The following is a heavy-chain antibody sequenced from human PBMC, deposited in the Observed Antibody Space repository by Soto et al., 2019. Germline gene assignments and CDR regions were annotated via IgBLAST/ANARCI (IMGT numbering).Heavy chain of an antibody. J-gene: IGHJ4*02. D-gene: IGHD3-10*01. CDR2: IYDSGST. CDR1: GGSISSYY. Sequence: SETLSLTCTVSGGSISSYYWSWIRQPPGKGLEWTLYIYDSGSTNCNRSLKSLVTISVDTSKNQFSLKLSSVTAADTAVYYCARADPWNYYYGSGSYYKQVGYYFHXWGQGTLVTVSX. V-gene: IGHV4-59*01. CDR3: ARADPWNYYYGSGSYYKQVGYYFHX.